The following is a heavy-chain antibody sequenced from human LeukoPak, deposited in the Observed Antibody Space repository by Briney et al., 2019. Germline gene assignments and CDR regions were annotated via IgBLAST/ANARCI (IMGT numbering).Heavy chain of an antibody. CDR1: GGSISSGGYY. Sequence: SETLSLTCTVSGGSISSGGYYWSWIRQHPGKGLEWIGYIYYSGSTYYNPSLKSRVTISVDTSKNQFSLKLSSVTAADTAVYYCARGGEYYYDSSGYFCWGQGTLVTVPS. CDR2: IYYSGST. V-gene: IGHV4-31*03. J-gene: IGHJ4*02. CDR3: ARGGEYYYDSSGYFC. D-gene: IGHD3-22*01.